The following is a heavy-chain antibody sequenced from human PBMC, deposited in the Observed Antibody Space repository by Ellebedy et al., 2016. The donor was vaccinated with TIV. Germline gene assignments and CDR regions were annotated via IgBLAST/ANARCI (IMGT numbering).Heavy chain of an antibody. CDR2: INSDGSST. CDR3: AAVPFRGVIMAHRGMDV. CDR1: GFTFSSYW. V-gene: IGHV3-74*01. J-gene: IGHJ6*02. Sequence: GESLKISXAASGFTFSSYWMHWVRQAPGKGLVWVSRINSDGSSTSYADSVKGRFTISRDNSKNTLYLQMNSLRAEDTAVYYCAAVPFRGVIMAHRGMDVWGQGTTVTVSS. D-gene: IGHD3-10*01.